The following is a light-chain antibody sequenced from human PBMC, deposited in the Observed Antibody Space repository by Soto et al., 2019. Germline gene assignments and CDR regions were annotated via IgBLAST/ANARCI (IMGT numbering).Light chain of an antibody. J-gene: IGLJ3*02. Sequence: QSVLTQPASVSGSPGQSITISCTGTSSDVGGYNYVSWDQQHPGKSPKLIIYEVSKPPSGVSHRLSGSKSGNTASLTVSGLQAGDEADSYCSSYSSGTTLWVFGGGTKLTV. CDR3: SSYSSGTTLWV. V-gene: IGLV2-14*01. CDR1: SSDVGGYNY. CDR2: EVS.